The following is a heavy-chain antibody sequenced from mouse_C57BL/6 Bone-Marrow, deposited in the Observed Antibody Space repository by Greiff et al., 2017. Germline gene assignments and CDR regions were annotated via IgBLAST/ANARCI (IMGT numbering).Heavy chain of an antibody. CDR1: GFNIKDDY. J-gene: IGHJ3*01. V-gene: IGHV14-4*01. CDR3: TRYDGYYEGWFAY. CDR2: IDPENGDT. D-gene: IGHD2-3*01. Sequence: EVQLQQSGAELVRPGASVKLSCTASGFNIKDDYMHWVKLRPEQGLEWIGWIDPENGDTEYASKFLGKATITADTSSKTAYLQLSSLTSEDTAVYYCTRYDGYYEGWFAYWGQGTLVTVSA.